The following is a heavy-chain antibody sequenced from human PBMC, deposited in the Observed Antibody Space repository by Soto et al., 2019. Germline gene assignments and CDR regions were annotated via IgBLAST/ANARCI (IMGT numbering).Heavy chain of an antibody. J-gene: IGHJ5*02. Sequence: QVQLQQWGAGLLKPSETLSLTCVVYGGSFSGYYWSWIRQSPGKGLEWIGGINHRGSTNHNPSLESRVTISVDTSKNQFSLKLPSVTAADTAMYYCARDGFCTSTTCRVGNWFDPWGQGTLVTVSS. CDR1: GGSFSGYY. D-gene: IGHD2-2*01. CDR2: INHRGST. V-gene: IGHV4-34*01. CDR3: ARDGFCTSTTCRVGNWFDP.